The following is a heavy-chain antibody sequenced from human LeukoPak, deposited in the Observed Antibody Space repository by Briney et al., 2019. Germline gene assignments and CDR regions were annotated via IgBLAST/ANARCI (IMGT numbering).Heavy chain of an antibody. CDR3: ARVGNDSGWHDAFGYFDS. D-gene: IGHD6-19*01. CDR1: GFNFSNNL. J-gene: IGHJ4*02. V-gene: IGHV3-30*09. CDR2: SSFNGVHK. Sequence: GGSLRLSCAASGFNFSNNLLHWVRQAPGKGLEWVAVSSFNGVHKFYADSVKGPFVISGDNSKNTLYLQMNSLRPEDTGTYYCARVGNDSGWHDAFGYFDSWGQGVLVTVSS.